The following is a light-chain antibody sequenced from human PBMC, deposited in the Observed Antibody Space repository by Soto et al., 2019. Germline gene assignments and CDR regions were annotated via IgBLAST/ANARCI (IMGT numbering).Light chain of an antibody. J-gene: IGKJ2*03. Sequence: DIQMTQSPSSLSASVGDRVTITCRASQAIRNELGWYQQKPGKAPRRLIYAASSLESGVPSRFSGSGSGTEFTLTISSLQPEDFATYYCLQHNSYPLSFGQGTKLEIK. CDR3: LQHNSYPLS. CDR2: AAS. V-gene: IGKV1-17*01. CDR1: QAIRNE.